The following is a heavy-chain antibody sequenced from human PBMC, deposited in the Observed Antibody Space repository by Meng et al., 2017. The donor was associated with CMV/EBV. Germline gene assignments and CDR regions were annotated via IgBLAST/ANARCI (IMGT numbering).Heavy chain of an antibody. Sequence: ASSSSSYYWGWNGQSPGKGLGWIGSIYYSESTYYNPSIKSRVTISVDTSKNQFSLKLSSVTAADTAVYYCARVGGLRLGELSAPVDYWGQGTLVTVSS. CDR1: ASSSSSYY. D-gene: IGHD3-16*02. CDR2: IYYSEST. V-gene: IGHV4-39*07. J-gene: IGHJ4*02. CDR3: ARVGGLRLGELSAPVDY.